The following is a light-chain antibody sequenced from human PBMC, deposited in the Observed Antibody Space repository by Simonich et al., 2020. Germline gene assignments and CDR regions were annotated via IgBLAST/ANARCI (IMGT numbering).Light chain of an antibody. J-gene: IGLJ2*01. CDR3: CSYAGSSNVV. Sequence: QSALTQPASVSGSPGQSITISCTGTSSDVGGYNYVSWYQQHPGKAPKLMIYVVSKRPSGVSNRFSGSKSGNTASLTISGLQAEDEADYYCCSYAGSSNVVFGGGTKLTVL. V-gene: IGLV2-23*02. CDR1: SSDVGGYNY. CDR2: VVS.